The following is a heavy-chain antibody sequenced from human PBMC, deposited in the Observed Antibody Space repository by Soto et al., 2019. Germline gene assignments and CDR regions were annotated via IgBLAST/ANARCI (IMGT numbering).Heavy chain of an antibody. CDR1: GGSISSSNW. CDR2: IYHSGST. J-gene: IGHJ5*02. D-gene: IGHD3-10*01. CDR3: ARAYMVRGVMRWFDP. Sequence: QVQLQESGPGLVKPSGTLSLTCAVSGGSISSSNWWSWVRQPPGKGLEWIGEIYHSGSTNYNPSLKSRVTISVDKSKNQFSLQLSCVTAADTAVYYCARAYMVRGVMRWFDPWGQGTLVTVSS. V-gene: IGHV4-4*02.